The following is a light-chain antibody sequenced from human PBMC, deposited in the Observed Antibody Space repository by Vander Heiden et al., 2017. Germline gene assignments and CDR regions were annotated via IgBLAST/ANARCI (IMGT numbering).Light chain of an antibody. CDR2: SAS. V-gene: IGKV1-27*01. J-gene: IGKJ4*01. Sequence: DIQMTQSPSSLSASVGDRVTITCRASQGIANYLAWYQQQSGKVPKLLIYSASTLQSGVPSRFSGSGFGTDFTLTISGLQPEDAATYYCQKDDSAPHTFGGGTKVEIK. CDR1: QGIANY. CDR3: QKDDSAPHT.